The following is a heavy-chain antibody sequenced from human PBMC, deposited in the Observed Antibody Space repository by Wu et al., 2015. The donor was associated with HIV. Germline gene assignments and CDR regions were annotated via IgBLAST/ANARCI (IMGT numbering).Heavy chain of an antibody. J-gene: IGHJ6*03. D-gene: IGHD3-3*01. V-gene: IGHV4-30-4*08. Sequence: QVQLQESGPGLVKPSQTLSLLCTVSGDSINSGYYYWSWIRQPPGKGLEWIGYIYYSGSTYYNPSLKSRVTISVDTSKNQFSLKLSSVTAADTAVYYCARVTQDGGLNVLRLRSWSYYYMDVWGKGTTVTVSS. CDR2: IYYSGST. CDR3: ARVTQDGGLNVLRLRSWSYYYMDV. CDR1: GDSINSGYYY.